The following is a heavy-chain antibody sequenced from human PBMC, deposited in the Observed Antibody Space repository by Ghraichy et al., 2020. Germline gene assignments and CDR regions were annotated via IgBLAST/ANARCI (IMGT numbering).Heavy chain of an antibody. CDR2: IKQDGSEK. J-gene: IGHJ4*02. V-gene: IGHV3-7*01. D-gene: IGHD6-6*01. Sequence: GGSLRLSCAASGFTFSSYVMSWVRQAPGKGLEWVANIKQDGSEKYYVDSVKGRFTISRDNAKNSLYLQMNSLRAEDTAVYYCAREAACSSSKYYFDYWGQGPLVTVSS. CDR3: AREAACSSSKYYFDY. CDR1: GFTFSSYV.